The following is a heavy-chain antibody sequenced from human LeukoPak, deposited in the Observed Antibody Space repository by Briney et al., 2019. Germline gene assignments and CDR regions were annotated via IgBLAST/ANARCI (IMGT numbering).Heavy chain of an antibody. CDR1: GGSISSYY. D-gene: IGHD5-12*01. Sequence: SETLSLTCTVSGGSISSYYWSWIRQPPGKGLEWIGYINTSGSTNYNPSLKSRVTISVDTSKNQFSLKLSSVTAADTAVYYCARHVVYSGYDLYYYYMDVWGKGTTVTVSS. CDR2: INTSGST. V-gene: IGHV4-4*09. J-gene: IGHJ6*03. CDR3: ARHVVYSGYDLYYYYMDV.